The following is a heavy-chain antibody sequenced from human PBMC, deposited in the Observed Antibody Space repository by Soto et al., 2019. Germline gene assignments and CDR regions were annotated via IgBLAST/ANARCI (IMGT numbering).Heavy chain of an antibody. Sequence: GESLRISCKGSGYSFTSYWIGWVRQMPGKGLEWMGIIYPGDSDTRYSPSFQGQVTISADKSISTAYLQWSSLKASYTAMYYCATRQWYNAFDIWGQGTMVTVSS. CDR1: GYSFTSYW. D-gene: IGHD6-19*01. CDR2: IYPGDSDT. J-gene: IGHJ3*02. V-gene: IGHV5-51*01. CDR3: ATRQWYNAFDI.